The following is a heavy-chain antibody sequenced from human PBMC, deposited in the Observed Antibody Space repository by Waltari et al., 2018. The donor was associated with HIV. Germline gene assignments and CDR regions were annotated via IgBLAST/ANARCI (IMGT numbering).Heavy chain of an antibody. CDR2: ISSGSSFI. CDR1: GFPCTSFS. CDR3: ARALTNFGGF. D-gene: IGHD4-17*01. J-gene: IGHJ4*02. V-gene: IGHV3-21*01. Sequence: EVQLVESGGGLVTPGGSLRRPCAGSGFPCTSFSMNWVRQAPGKGLEWVASISSGSSFIDYADSVKGRFTISRDNAKNSLYLQMKSLRVEDTALYYCARALTNFGGFWGQGTLVTVSS.